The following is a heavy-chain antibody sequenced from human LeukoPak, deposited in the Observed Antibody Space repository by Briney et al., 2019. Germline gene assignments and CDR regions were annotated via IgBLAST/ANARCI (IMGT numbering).Heavy chain of an antibody. D-gene: IGHD3-10*01. CDR3: ARTSTYYGSGSYWFDP. Sequence: GASVKVSCKASGYTFTSYYMHWVRQAPGQGLEWMGIINPSGGSTSYAQKFQGRVTMTRDTSTSTVYMELSSLRSEDTAVYYCARTSTYYGSGSYWFDPWGQGTLVTVSS. J-gene: IGHJ5*02. V-gene: IGHV1-46*01. CDR2: INPSGGST. CDR1: GYTFTSYY.